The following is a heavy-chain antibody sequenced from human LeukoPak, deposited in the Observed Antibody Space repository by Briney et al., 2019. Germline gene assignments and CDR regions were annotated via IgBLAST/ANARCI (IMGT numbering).Heavy chain of an antibody. CDR3: ARGYSSSWYDY. CDR2: INHSGST. D-gene: IGHD6-13*01. V-gene: IGHV4-34*01. CDR1: GGSFSGYY. Sequence: KSSGTLSLTCAVYGGSFSGYYWSWIRQPPGKGLEWIGEINHSGSTNYNPSLKSRVTISVGTSKNQFSLKLSSVTAADTAVYYCARGYSSSWYDYWGQGTLVAVSS. J-gene: IGHJ4*02.